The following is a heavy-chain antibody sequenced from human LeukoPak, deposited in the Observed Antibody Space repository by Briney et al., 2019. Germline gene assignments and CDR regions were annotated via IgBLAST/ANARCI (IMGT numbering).Heavy chain of an antibody. CDR1: RFTFSSYG. CDR2: ISYDGSNK. V-gene: IGHV3-30*18. J-gene: IGHJ4*02. Sequence: GRSLRLSCAASRFTFSSYGMHWVRQAPGKGLEWVAIISYDGSNKYYADSVKGRFTISRDNSKNTLYLQMNSLRAEDTAVYYCAKEYYYDSSGPAIIDYWGQGTLVTVSS. CDR3: AKEYYYDSSGPAIIDY. D-gene: IGHD3-22*01.